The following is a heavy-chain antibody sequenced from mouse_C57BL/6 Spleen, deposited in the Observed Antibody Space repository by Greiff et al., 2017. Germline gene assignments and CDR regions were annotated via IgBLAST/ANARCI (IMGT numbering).Heavy chain of an antibody. CDR2: ISSGSSTI. D-gene: IGHD2-4*01. CDR1: GFTFSDYG. J-gene: IGHJ3*01. CDR3: ASPCDYGGTGCAY. Sequence: EVKLVESGGGLVKPGGSLKLSCAASGFTFSDYGMHWVRQAPEKGLEWVAYISSGSSTIYYADTVKGRFTISRDNAKNTLFLQRSSLKSEDTAMYYCASPCDYGGTGCAYWGQGTLVTVSA. V-gene: IGHV5-17*01.